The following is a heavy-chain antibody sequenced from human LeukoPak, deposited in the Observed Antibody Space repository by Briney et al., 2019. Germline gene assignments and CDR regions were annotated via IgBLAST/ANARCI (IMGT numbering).Heavy chain of an antibody. CDR3: ARQAGGSYNYYYYYMDV. D-gene: IGHD1-26*01. V-gene: IGHV4-38-2*02. CDR1: GYSISSGYY. CDR2: SGST. J-gene: IGHJ6*03. Sequence: SETLSLTCTVSGYSISSGYYWGWIRQPPGKGLEWIGSGSTYYNPSLKSRVTISVDTSKNQFSLKLSSVTAADTAVYYCARQAGGSYNYYYYYMDVWGKGTTVTVSS.